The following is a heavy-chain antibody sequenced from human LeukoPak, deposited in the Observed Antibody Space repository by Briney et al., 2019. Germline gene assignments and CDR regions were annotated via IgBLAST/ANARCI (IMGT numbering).Heavy chain of an antibody. J-gene: IGHJ5*02. CDR3: ARDSESGSYYGWFDP. V-gene: IGHV4-31*03. D-gene: IGHD1-26*01. Sequence: SETLSLTCTVSGGSISSGGYYWSWIRQHPGKGLEWIGYIYYSGSTYYNPSLKSRVTISVDTSKNQFSLKLSSVTAADTAVYYCARDSESGSYYGWFDPWGQGTLVTVSS. CDR1: GGSISSGGYY. CDR2: IYYSGST.